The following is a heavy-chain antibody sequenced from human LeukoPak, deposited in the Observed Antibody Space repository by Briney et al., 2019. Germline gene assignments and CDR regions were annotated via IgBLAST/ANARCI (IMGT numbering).Heavy chain of an antibody. J-gene: IGHJ3*02. CDR1: GFTVSSNY. D-gene: IGHD6-19*01. V-gene: IGHV3-53*01. CDR3: ARGDSSYAFDI. Sequence: WVSLRLSCAASGFTVSSNYMSWVRQAPGKGLEWFSVIYSGGSTYYADSVKGRFTISRENSKNTLYLQMNSLRAEDTALYYCARGDSSYAFDIWGQGTMVTVSS. CDR2: IYSGGST.